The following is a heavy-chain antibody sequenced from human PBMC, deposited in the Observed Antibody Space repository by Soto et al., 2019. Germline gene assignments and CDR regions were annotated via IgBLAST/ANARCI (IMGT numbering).Heavy chain of an antibody. CDR2: INSVNDHT. CDR1: GYSFSTHA. D-gene: IGHD1-7*01. V-gene: IGHV1-3*05. CDR3: ARNILGGTTDY. Sequence: QVHLVQSGAEEKNPGASVKVSCKASGYSFSTHAMHWVRQDPGQGLEWVGWINSVNDHTIYSEKFQGRVTITSDTSATTAYMELSSLTSEDTAIYYCARNILGGTTDYWGQGTLVTVSS. J-gene: IGHJ4*02.